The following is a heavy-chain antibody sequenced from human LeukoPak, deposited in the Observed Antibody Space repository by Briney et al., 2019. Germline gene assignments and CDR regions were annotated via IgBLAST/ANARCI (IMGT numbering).Heavy chain of an antibody. CDR1: GYSISSGYY. J-gene: IGHJ4*02. V-gene: IGHV4-38-2*02. Sequence: PSETLSLTCTVSGYSISSGYYWGWIRQPPGKGLEWIGSIYHSGSTYYNPSLKSRVTISVDTSENQFSLKLSSVTAADTAVYYCARKEWEPALFDYWGQGTLVTVSS. CDR3: ARKEWEPALFDY. D-gene: IGHD1-26*01. CDR2: IYHSGST.